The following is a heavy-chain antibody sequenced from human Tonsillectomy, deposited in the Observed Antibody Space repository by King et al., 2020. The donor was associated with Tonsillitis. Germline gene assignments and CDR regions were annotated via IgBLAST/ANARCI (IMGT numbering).Heavy chain of an antibody. CDR3: ARFRRLVVPGTIQVGWFDP. CDR1: GGSISSGGYY. J-gene: IGHJ5*02. D-gene: IGHD2-2*02. CDR2: ISDSGIT. V-gene: IGHV4-31*03. Sequence: VQLQESGPGLVKPSQTLSLTCTVSGGSISSGGYYWSWIRQYPGEGLEGIGSISDSGITYNNPSLKSRVTISVDTSKNQFSLKLSSVTAADTAVFFCARFRRLVVPGTIQVGWFDPWGQGTLVTVSS.